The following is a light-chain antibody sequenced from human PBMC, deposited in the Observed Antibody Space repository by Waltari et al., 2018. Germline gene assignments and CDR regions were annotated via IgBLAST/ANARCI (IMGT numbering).Light chain of an antibody. CDR3: SSFTTSTSLLI. CDR1: SNDVAYNS. J-gene: IGLJ2*01. Sequence: QSALTQPASVSGSPGQSITISCSGSSNDVAYNSVSWYQPRPGKAPKLMIYEVKNRPSGVSSRFSGSRSANTASLTISGLQAEDEADYYCSSFTTSTSLLIFGGGTKVTVL. V-gene: IGLV2-14*01. CDR2: EVK.